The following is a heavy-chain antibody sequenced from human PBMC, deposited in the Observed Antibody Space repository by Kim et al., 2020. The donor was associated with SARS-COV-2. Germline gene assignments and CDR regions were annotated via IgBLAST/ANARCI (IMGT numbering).Heavy chain of an antibody. CDR1: GFTFSDYY. Sequence: GGSLRLSCAASGFTFSDYYMHWIRQAPGKGLEWVAYISCGGTYTYYADAVRGRFTISRDNTKNTLYLQMNSLRADDTAVYYCARDRSAAYVWCGFGVMD. V-gene: IGHV3-11*06. D-gene: IGHD3-16*01. J-gene: IGHJ6*01. CDR3: ARDRSAAYVWCGFGVMD. CDR2: ISCGGTYT.